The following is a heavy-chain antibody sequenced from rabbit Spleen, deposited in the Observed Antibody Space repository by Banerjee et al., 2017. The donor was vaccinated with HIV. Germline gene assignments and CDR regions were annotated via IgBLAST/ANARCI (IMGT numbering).Heavy chain of an antibody. CDR3: ARDTSTSFSSYGMDL. CDR1: GFDMSAFW. D-gene: IGHD1-1*01. V-gene: IGHV1S45*01. CDR2: IDPLFGTT. Sequence: QQQLEESGGDLVKPGTSLTLTCTASGFDMSAFWMCWVRQAPGKGLEWIGYIDPLFGTTYYANWVNGRFTISKTSSTTVTLQMTRLTAADTATYFCARDTSTSFSSYGMDLWGQGTLVTVS. J-gene: IGHJ3*01.